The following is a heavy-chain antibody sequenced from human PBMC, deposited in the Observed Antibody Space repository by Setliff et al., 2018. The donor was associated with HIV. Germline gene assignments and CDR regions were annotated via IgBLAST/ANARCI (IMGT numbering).Heavy chain of an antibody. CDR2: IFYSGST. J-gene: IGHJ4*02. CDR1: GGSIGGYY. CDR3: ARTQQTYYYDSSGYYFDY. Sequence: SETLSLTCTVSGGSIGGYYWSWIRQPPGKGLEWIGYIFYSGSTNYNPSLKSRVTISVDTSKNQFSLKLSSATAADTAVYYCARTQQTYYYDSSGYYFDYWGQGTLVTVSS. D-gene: IGHD3-22*01. V-gene: IGHV4-59*08.